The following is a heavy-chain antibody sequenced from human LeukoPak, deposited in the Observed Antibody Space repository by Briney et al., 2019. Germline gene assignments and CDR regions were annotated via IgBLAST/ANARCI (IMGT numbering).Heavy chain of an antibody. J-gene: IGHJ4*02. D-gene: IGHD6-19*01. CDR3: ARPRGSRSSGRYSIDY. CDR2: INPNSGGT. CDR1: GYTFTGYY. V-gene: IGHV1-2*06. Sequence: GASVKVSCKASGYTFTGYYMHWVRQAPGQGLEWMGRINPNSGGTNYAQKFQGRVTMTRDTSISTAYMELSRLRSDDTAVYYCARPRGSRSSGRYSIDYWGQGTLVTVSS.